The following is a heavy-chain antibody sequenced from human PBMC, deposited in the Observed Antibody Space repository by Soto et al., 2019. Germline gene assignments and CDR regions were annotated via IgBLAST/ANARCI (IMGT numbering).Heavy chain of an antibody. CDR2: ISYDGTNK. CDR1: GFTFSSYA. Sequence: QVQLVESGGGVVQPGKSLRLSCAASGFTFSSYAMHWVRQAPGKGLEWVAVISYDGTNKYYADSVEGRFTISRDNSKNTLFLQMNSLRAEDTAVYYCARLLAVTGSRRAFDLWGQGTLLTVSS. V-gene: IGHV3-30-3*01. J-gene: IGHJ4*02. CDR3: ARLLAVTGSRRAFDL. D-gene: IGHD6-19*01.